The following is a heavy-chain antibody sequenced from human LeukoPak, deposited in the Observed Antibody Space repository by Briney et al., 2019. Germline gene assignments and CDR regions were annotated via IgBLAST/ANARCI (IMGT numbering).Heavy chain of an antibody. D-gene: IGHD3-3*01. Sequence: PLASVKVSCKASGYTFTSYDINWVRQATGQGLEWMGWMNPNSGNTGYAQKFQGRVTMTRNTSISTAYMELSSLRSEDTAVYYCARGQNDFWSGYPDYWGQGTLVTVSS. J-gene: IGHJ4*02. CDR2: MNPNSGNT. CDR3: ARGQNDFWSGYPDY. CDR1: GYTFTSYD. V-gene: IGHV1-8*01.